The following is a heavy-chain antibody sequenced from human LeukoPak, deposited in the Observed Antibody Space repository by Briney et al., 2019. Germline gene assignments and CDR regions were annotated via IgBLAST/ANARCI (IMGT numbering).Heavy chain of an antibody. V-gene: IGHV1-2*02. J-gene: IGHJ4*02. Sequence: GASVKVSCKASGYTFTGYYMHWVRQAPGQGLEWMGWINPNSGGTNYAQKFQGRVTMTRDTSISTAYMELSRLRSDDTAVYYCARVQGELELRVFDYWGQGTLVTVSS. CDR2: INPNSGGT. CDR3: ARVQGELELRVFDY. D-gene: IGHD1-7*01. CDR1: GYTFTGYY.